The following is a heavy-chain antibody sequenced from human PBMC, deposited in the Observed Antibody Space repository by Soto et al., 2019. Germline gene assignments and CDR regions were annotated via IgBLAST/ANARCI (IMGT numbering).Heavy chain of an antibody. CDR1: GFSLSNARMG. D-gene: IGHD6-13*01. Sequence: SGPTLVNPTETLTLTCTVSGFSLSNARMGVSWIRQPPGKALEWLAHIFSNDEKSYSTSPKSRLTISKDTSKSQVVLTMTNMDPVDTATYYCARSAAAFNFWFDPWGQGTLVTVSS. CDR2: IFSNDEK. J-gene: IGHJ5*02. V-gene: IGHV2-26*01. CDR3: ARSAAAFNFWFDP.